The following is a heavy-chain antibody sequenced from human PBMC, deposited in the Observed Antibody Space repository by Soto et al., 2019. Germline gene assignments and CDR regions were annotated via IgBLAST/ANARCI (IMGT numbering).Heavy chain of an antibody. CDR1: GFTFSSYS. CDR3: AREGGPTSIDQYDWFDP. V-gene: IGHV3-48*01. Sequence: PGGSLRLSCAASGFTFSSYSMNWVRQAPGKGLEWVSYISSSSSTIYYADSVKGRFTISRDNAKNSLYLQMNSLRAEDTAVYYCAREGGPTSIDQYDWFDPWGQGTLVTVSS. D-gene: IGHD2-2*01. J-gene: IGHJ5*02. CDR2: ISSSSSTI.